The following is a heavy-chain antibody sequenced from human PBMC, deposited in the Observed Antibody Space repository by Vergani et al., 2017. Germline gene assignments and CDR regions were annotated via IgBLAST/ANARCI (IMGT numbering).Heavy chain of an antibody. Sequence: QVQLVQSGAEVKKPGSSVKVSCKASGGTFSSYAISWVRQAPGQGLEWMGRIIPIFGTANYAQKVQGRVTITEDESTSTAYMELSRLRAEDTAVYYCAKGMYYYDSSGYYSSFDYWGQGTLVTVSS. CDR1: GGTFSSYA. V-gene: IGHV1-69*18. CDR2: IIPIFGTA. J-gene: IGHJ4*02. D-gene: IGHD3-22*01. CDR3: AKGMYYYDSSGYYSSFDY.